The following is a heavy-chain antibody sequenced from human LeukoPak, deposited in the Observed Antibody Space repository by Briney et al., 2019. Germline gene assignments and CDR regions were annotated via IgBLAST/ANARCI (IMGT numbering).Heavy chain of an antibody. V-gene: IGHV3-23*01. J-gene: IGHJ4*02. D-gene: IGHD3-22*01. CDR2: ISGSGGST. CDR1: GFTVSSDY. CDR3: AKKGSWYYDSSGYYAY. Sequence: PGGSLRLSCAASGFTVSSDYMNWVRQAPGKGLEWVSAISGSGGSTYYADSVKGRFTISRDNSKNTLYLQMNSLRAEDTAVYYCAKKGSWYYDSSGYYAYWGQGTLVTVSS.